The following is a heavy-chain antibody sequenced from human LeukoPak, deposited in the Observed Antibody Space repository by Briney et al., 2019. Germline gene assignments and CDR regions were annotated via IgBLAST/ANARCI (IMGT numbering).Heavy chain of an antibody. CDR2: MNPNSGNT. Sequence: ASVKVSCKASGYTFTSYDINWVRQAPGQGLEWMGWMNPNSGNTGYAQKFQGRVTMTRNTSISTAYMELSSLRSEDAAVYYCARGPGVLRFLEWFRPGNYYGMDVWGQGTTVTVSS. CDR1: GYTFTSYD. CDR3: ARGPGVLRFLEWFRPGNYYGMDV. J-gene: IGHJ6*02. D-gene: IGHD3-3*01. V-gene: IGHV1-8*01.